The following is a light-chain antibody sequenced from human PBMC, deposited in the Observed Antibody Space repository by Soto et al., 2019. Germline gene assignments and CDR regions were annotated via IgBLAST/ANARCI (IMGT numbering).Light chain of an antibody. CDR2: VAS. CDR1: QSVSSN. CDR3: QQYNVWPLT. Sequence: EIVMTQSPATLSVSPGERATLSCRASQSVSSNLAWYQQKPGQTPKLLIYVASTRATGIPARFGGSGSGTEFTLTISSLQSEDFAVYYCQQYNVWPLTFGGGTKVEFK. V-gene: IGKV3-15*01. J-gene: IGKJ4*01.